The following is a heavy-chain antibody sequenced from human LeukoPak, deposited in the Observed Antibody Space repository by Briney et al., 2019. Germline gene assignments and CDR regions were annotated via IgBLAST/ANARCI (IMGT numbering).Heavy chain of an antibody. CDR2: IYYSGST. D-gene: IGHD3-10*01. CDR3: SRETYVSGSLNRFDP. J-gene: IGHJ5*02. V-gene: IGHV4-30-4*01. Sequence: PSQTLSLTCTVSGGPISSGNYYWSWIRQPPGKGPEWIGNIYYSGSTNYNPSLKSRVTTSVDTSKNQFSLKLSSVTAADTAVYYCSRETYVSGSLNRFDPWGQGTLVTVSS. CDR1: GGPISSGNYY.